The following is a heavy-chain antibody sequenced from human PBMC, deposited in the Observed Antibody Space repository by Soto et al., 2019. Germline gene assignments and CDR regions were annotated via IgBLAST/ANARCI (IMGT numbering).Heavy chain of an antibody. CDR2: MNPNSGNT. V-gene: IGHV1-8*01. J-gene: IGHJ4*02. D-gene: IGHD6-19*01. CDR3: ARGGIAVAGTVSADFDY. Sequence: ASVKVSCKASGYTFTSYDINWVRQATGQGLEWMGWMNPNSGNTGYAQKFQGRVTMTRNTSISTAYMELSSLRSEDTAVYYCARGGIAVAGTVSADFDYWGQGTLGTVSS. CDR1: GYTFTSYD.